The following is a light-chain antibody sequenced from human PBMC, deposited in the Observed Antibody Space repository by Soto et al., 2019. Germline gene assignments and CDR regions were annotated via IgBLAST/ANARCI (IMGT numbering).Light chain of an antibody. CDR2: DVT. V-gene: IGLV2-14*01. CDR3: ISYASINTNG. CDR1: SSDGGGYDY. J-gene: IGLJ1*01. Sequence: SALTKPASVSGSPGQSITITCNGTSSDGGGYDYISWYQQHPGKAPKLMIYDVTNRPSGVSNRFSGSKSGNTASLTISGLQAEDEGDYYCISYASINTNGFGTGTKVTV.